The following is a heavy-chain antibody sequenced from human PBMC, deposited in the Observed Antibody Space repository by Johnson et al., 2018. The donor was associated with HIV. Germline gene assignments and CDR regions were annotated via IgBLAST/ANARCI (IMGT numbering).Heavy chain of an antibody. D-gene: IGHD2-8*02. CDR1: GFTFSTYW. CDR3: ARSMYWPDAFDI. Sequence: VQLVESGGGVVQPGRSLRLSCAASGFTFSTYWMHWVRQAPGKGPVWVSRINSAGSSTSYAESVRARFTIYRDNSKNTLYLQMNSLRGEDTAVYYCARSMYWPDAFDIWGQGTMVTVSS. CDR2: INSAGSST. V-gene: IGHV3-74*02. J-gene: IGHJ3*02.